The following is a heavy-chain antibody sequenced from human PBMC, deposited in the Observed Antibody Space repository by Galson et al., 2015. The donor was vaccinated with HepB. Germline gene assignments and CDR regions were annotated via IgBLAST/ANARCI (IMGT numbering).Heavy chain of an antibody. CDR3: ARGYYGSGVDY. Sequence: SLRLSCAASGFTFSGYWMHWVRQTPGKGLVWASRINGDGRSTSYADSVKGRFTISRDNAKNIVHLQINRLRAEDTAVYYCARGYYGSGVDYWGQGTLVTVSS. J-gene: IGHJ4*02. CDR2: INGDGRST. CDR1: GFTFSGYW. V-gene: IGHV3-74*01. D-gene: IGHD3-10*01.